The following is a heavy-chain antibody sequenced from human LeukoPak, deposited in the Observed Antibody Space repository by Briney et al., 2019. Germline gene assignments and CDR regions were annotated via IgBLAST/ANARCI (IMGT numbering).Heavy chain of an antibody. V-gene: IGHV1-69*04. CDR2: IIPILGIA. J-gene: IGHJ4*02. D-gene: IGHD5-24*01. CDR1: GGTFSSYA. CDR3: ARLGRDGYNPAAYYFDY. Sequence: ASVKVSCKASGGTFSSYAISWVGQAPGQGLEWMGRIIPILGIANYAQKFQGRVTITADKSTSTAYMELSSLRSEDTAVYYCARLGRDGYNPAAYYFDYWGQGTLVTVSS.